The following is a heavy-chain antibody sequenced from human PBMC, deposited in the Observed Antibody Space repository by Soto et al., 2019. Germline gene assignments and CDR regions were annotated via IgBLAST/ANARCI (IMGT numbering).Heavy chain of an antibody. CDR1: GYTFSGYY. Sequence: ASVKVSCKTSGYTFSGYYIHWVRQAPGQGLEWMAWINPISGATKYEQKFQGRVTVTRDTSISSAYMELSSLRSDDTAVYFGVRDQNWVFYSSDGAPFDYWGQGTLVTVSS. V-gene: IGHV1-2*02. D-gene: IGHD6-25*01. CDR3: VRDQNWVFYSSDGAPFDY. J-gene: IGHJ4*02. CDR2: INPISGAT.